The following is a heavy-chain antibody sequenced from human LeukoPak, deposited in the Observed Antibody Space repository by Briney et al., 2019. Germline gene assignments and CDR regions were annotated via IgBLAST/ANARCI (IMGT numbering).Heavy chain of an antibody. D-gene: IGHD3-22*01. J-gene: IGHJ4*02. V-gene: IGHV3-11*04. CDR1: GFTFSDYY. Sequence: GGSLRLSCAASGFTFSDYYMSWTRQAPGKGLEWVSYISSSGRTIYYADSVKGRFTISRDNAKNSLYLQMNSLRAEDTAVYYCARSLYYYDSSGYYPFDYWGQGTLVTLSS. CDR2: ISSSGRTI. CDR3: ARSLYYYDSSGYYPFDY.